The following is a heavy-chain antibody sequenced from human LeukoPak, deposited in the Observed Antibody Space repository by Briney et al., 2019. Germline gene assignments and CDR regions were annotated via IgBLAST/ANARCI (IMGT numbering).Heavy chain of an antibody. J-gene: IGHJ4*02. D-gene: IGHD1-14*01. CDR3: ARATAENDH. Sequence: GASVKVSCKASGYTFTGYYMHWVRQAPRQRLEWMGWINPKTGGTSYAQKFQGRVTMTRDTSISTVNMELSRLTSDDTAVYYCARATAENDHWGQGTLVTVSS. CDR2: INPKTGGT. V-gene: IGHV1-2*02. CDR1: GYTFTGYY.